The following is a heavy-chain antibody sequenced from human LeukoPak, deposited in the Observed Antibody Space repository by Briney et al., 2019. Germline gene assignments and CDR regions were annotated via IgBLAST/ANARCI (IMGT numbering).Heavy chain of an antibody. CDR2: IHTDGST. D-gene: IGHD2-15*01. Sequence: SETLSLTCTVSGGSISTFYWSWIRQPAGKGLEWIGRIHTDGSTNYNPSLKSRVTISVDTSKNQFSLKLSSVTAADTAVYFCARAYCSGGSCYSSRGMFDPWGHGTLVTVSS. J-gene: IGHJ5*02. CDR3: ARAYCSGGSCYSSRGMFDP. V-gene: IGHV4-4*07. CDR1: GGSISTFY.